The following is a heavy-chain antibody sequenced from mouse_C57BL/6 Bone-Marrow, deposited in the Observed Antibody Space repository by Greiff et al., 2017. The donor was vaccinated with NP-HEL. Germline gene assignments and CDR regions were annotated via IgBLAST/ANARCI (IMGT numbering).Heavy chain of an antibody. D-gene: IGHD1-1*01. J-gene: IGHJ2*01. V-gene: IGHV1-50*01. CDR3: ARPTVDYFDY. CDR2: IDPSDSYT. CDR1: GYTFTSYW. Sequence: QVQLKQPGAELVKPGASVKLSCKASGYTFTSYWMQLVKQRPGQGLEWIGEIDPSDSYTNYNQKFKGKATLTVDTSSSTAYMQLSSLTSEDSAVYYCARPTVDYFDYWGQGTTLTVSS.